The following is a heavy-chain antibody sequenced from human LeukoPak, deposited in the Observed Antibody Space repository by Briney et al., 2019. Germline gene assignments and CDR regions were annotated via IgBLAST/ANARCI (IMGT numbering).Heavy chain of an antibody. CDR2: ISSSSSYT. CDR1: GFTFSDYY. D-gene: IGHD3-10*01. CDR3: AKTNYYGSGTYYFDY. V-gene: IGHV3-11*03. Sequence: PGGSLRLSCAASGFTFSDYYMSWIRQAPGKGLEWVSYISSSSSYTNYADSVKGRFTISRDNSKNTLSLQMNSLRGEDTAAYYCAKTNYYGSGTYYFDYWGQGTLVTVSS. J-gene: IGHJ4*02.